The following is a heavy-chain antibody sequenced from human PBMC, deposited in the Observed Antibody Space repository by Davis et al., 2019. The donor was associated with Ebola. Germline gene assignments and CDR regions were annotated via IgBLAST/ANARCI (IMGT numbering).Heavy chain of an antibody. D-gene: IGHD4-17*01. Sequence: GGSLRLSCAASGFTFSSYDMHWVRQVTGKGLEWVSAIGTAGDTYYPGSVKGRFTISRENAKNSLYLQMNSLRAGDTAVYYCAKDKVTTASFDYWGQGTLVTVSS. V-gene: IGHV3-13*01. CDR2: IGTAGDT. CDR3: AKDKVTTASFDY. J-gene: IGHJ4*02. CDR1: GFTFSSYD.